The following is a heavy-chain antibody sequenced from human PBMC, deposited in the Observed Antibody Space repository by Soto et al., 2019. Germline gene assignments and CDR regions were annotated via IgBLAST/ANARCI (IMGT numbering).Heavy chain of an antibody. CDR3: ARGNYYDSSGYYYFDY. J-gene: IGHJ4*02. D-gene: IGHD3-22*01. V-gene: IGHV4-30-2*01. CDR2: IYHSGST. Sequence: SETLSLTCAVSGGSISSGGYSWSWIRQPPGKGLEWIGYIYHSGSTYYNPSLKSRVTISVDRSKNQFSLKLSSVTAADTTVYYCARGNYYDSSGYYYFDYWGQGTLVTVSS. CDR1: GGSISSGGYS.